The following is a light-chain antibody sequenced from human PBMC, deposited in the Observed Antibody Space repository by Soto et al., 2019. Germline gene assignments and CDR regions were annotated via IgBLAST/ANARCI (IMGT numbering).Light chain of an antibody. J-gene: IGLJ1*01. CDR1: TSDVGGYNY. CDR2: DVS. Sequence: VLTQPASVSGSPGQSITISCTGSTSDVGGYNYVSWYQHPPGKAPELLTYDVSNRPSGVSNRFSGSNSGNTASLAISGLQAGDEAEYYCNSYTSSGTYGFRTGTKVTDL. V-gene: IGLV2-14*03. CDR3: NSYTSSGTYG.